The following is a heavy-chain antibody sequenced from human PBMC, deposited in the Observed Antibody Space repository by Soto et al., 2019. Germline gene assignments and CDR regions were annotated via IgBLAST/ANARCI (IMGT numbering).Heavy chain of an antibody. CDR3: ARGFVVPAAIDYYYYYYMDV. J-gene: IGHJ6*03. V-gene: IGHV1-8*01. CDR2: MNPNSGNT. CDR1: GYTFTSYD. D-gene: IGHD2-2*01. Sequence: ASVKVSCKASGYTFTSYDINWVRQATGQGLEWMGWMNPNSGNTGYAQKFRGRVTMTRNTSISTAYMELSSLRSEDTAVYYCARGFVVPAAIDYYYYYYMDVWGKGTTVTVSS.